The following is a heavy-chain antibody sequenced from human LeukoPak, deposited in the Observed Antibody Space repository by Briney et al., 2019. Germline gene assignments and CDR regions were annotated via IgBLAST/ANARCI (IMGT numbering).Heavy chain of an antibody. CDR3: ARDRYGSSSWYYFDY. CDR2: INHSGST. J-gene: IGHJ4*02. CDR1: GGSFSAHY. V-gene: IGHV4-34*01. Sequence: SETLSLTCAVYGGSFSAHYWNWIRQPPGKGLEWIGEINHSGSTNYNPSLKSRVTISVDTSKNQFSLKLSPVTAADAAVYYCARDRYGSSSWYYFDYWGQGTLVTVSS. D-gene: IGHD6-13*01.